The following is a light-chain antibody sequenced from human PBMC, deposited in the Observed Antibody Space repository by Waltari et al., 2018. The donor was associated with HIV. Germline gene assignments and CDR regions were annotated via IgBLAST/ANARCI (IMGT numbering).Light chain of an antibody. V-gene: IGLV1-44*01. CDR3: AAWDDSLNAYV. CDR1: SSNIGRNT. CDR2: SNN. J-gene: IGLJ1*01. Sequence: QSVLTQPPSASGTPGQRVTTSCSGSSSNIGRNTVNWYQQLPGTAPKLLIYSNNQRPSGVPDRFSGSKSGTSASLAISGLQSEDEADYYCAAWDDSLNAYVFGTGTKVTVL.